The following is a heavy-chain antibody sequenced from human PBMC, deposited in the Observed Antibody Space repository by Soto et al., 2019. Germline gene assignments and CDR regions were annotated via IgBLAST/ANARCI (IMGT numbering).Heavy chain of an antibody. CDR1: GGTFSSYA. J-gene: IGHJ4*02. D-gene: IGHD3-3*01. CDR3: ARGNTIFGVVTLFDY. V-gene: IGHV1-69*13. CDR2: IIPIFGTA. Sequence: SVKVSCKASGGTFSSYAISWVRQAPGQGLEWMGGIIPIFGTANCAQKFQGRVTITADESTSTAYMELSSLRSEDTAVYYCARGNTIFGVVTLFDYWGQGTLVTVSS.